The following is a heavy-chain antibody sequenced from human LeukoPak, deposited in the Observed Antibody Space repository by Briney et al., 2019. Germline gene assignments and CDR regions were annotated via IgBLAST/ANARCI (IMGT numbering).Heavy chain of an antibody. Sequence: SETLSLTCTVSGGSISSYYWSWIQQPPGKGLEWIGYIYYSGSTNYNPSLKGRVTISVDTSKNQFSLKLSSVTAADAAVYYCARVDMITFGGVIASYYFDYWGQGTLVTVSS. CDR2: IYYSGST. V-gene: IGHV4-59*01. CDR1: GGSISSYY. J-gene: IGHJ4*02. D-gene: IGHD3-16*02. CDR3: ARVDMITFGGVIASYYFDY.